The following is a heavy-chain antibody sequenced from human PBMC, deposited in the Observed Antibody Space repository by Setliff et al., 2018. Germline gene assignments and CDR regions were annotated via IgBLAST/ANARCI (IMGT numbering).Heavy chain of an antibody. J-gene: IGHJ4*02. V-gene: IGHV4-59*12. CDR2: IYYSGST. Sequence: SETLSLTCSVYGDSMSVSYWSWIRQPPGKGLEWIGYIYYSGSTDSHPSLKSRVSISMDTSKNQFSLKVSSVTAADTAVYYCARAFSRREKFLLDYWGQGALVTVSS. CDR1: GDSMSVSY. CDR3: ARAFSRREKFLLDY.